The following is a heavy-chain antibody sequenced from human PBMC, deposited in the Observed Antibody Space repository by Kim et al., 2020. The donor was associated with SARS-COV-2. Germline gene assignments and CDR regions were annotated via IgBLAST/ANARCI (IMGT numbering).Heavy chain of an antibody. V-gene: IGHV3-30*04. D-gene: IGHD6-13*01. Sequence: GGSLRLSCAASGFTFSSYAMHWVRQAPGKGLEWVAVISYDGSNKYYADSVKGRFTISRDNSKNTLYLQMNSLRAEDTAVYYCWLGIHVAAAGDDYWGQGTLVTVSS. CDR2: ISYDGSNK. J-gene: IGHJ4*02. CDR1: GFTFSSYA. CDR3: WLGIHVAAAGDDY.